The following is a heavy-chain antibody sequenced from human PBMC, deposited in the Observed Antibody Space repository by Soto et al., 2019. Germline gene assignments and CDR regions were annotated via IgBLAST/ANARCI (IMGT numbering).Heavy chain of an antibody. CDR2: IIPIFGTA. J-gene: IGHJ4*02. Sequence: SVKVSCKASGVTFSSYAISWVRQAPGQGLEWMGGIIPIFGTANYAQKFQGRVTITADESTSTAYMELSSLRSEDTAVYYCAMTTMSFFDYWGQGTLVTVSS. D-gene: IGHD4-4*01. CDR1: GVTFSSYA. V-gene: IGHV1-69*13. CDR3: AMTTMSFFDY.